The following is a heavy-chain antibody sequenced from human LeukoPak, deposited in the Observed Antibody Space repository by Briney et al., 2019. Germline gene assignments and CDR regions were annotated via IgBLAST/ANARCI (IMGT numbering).Heavy chain of an antibody. CDR2: IKQDGNEK. CDR1: GFTFISYW. CDR3: AKVANYYYGSASYYFFEH. V-gene: IGHV3-7*01. Sequence: PGGSLRLSCAASGFTFISYWMSWVRQAPGKGLEWVANIKQDGNEKYYVDSVKGRFTISRDNAKNSLYLQMNSLRVEDTAVYYCAKVANYYYGSASYYFFEHWGQGTPVTASS. J-gene: IGHJ4*02. D-gene: IGHD3-10*01.